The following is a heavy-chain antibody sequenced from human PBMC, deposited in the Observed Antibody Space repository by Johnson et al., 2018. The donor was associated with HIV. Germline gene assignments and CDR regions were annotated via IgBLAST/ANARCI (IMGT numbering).Heavy chain of an antibody. J-gene: IGHJ3*02. CDR3: AKGVWGSHSIDAFDI. V-gene: IGHV3-9*01. Sequence: VQLVESGGGVVQPGRSLRLSCAASGFTFDDYAMHWVRQAPGKGLEWVSGISWTSGSIGYADSVKGRFPISRDNAKNSLYLQMNSLRAEDTALYYCAKGVWGSHSIDAFDIWGQGTMVTVSS. CDR2: ISWTSGSI. CDR1: GFTFDDYA. D-gene: IGHD3-16*01.